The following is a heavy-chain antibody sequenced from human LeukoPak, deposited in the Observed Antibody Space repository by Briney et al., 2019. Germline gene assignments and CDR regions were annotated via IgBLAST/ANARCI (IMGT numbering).Heavy chain of an antibody. V-gene: IGHV1-18*01. Sequence: ASVKVSCKASGYTFTSYGISWVRQAPGQGLEWMGWISAYNGNTNYAQKLQGRVTMTTDTSTSTAYMELRSLRSDDTAVYYCARDLYYYDSSGYCGFDYWGQGTLVTVSS. J-gene: IGHJ4*02. CDR2: ISAYNGNT. D-gene: IGHD3-22*01. CDR1: GYTFTSYG. CDR3: ARDLYYYDSSGYCGFDY.